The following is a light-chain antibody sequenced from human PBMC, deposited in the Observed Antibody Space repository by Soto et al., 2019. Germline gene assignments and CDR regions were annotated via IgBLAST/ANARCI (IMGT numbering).Light chain of an antibody. V-gene: IGKV1-5*03. CDR2: EAS. CDR3: QLYNGYWT. Sequence: DIQMTQSPSTLSASVGDRVTITCRASQSISDSLAWYQQKPGKAPKLLIYEASSLKSGVPSRFSGSRAGTEYTLTISSLQPYDFATYYCQLYNGYWTFGQGTKVEIK. CDR1: QSISDS. J-gene: IGKJ1*01.